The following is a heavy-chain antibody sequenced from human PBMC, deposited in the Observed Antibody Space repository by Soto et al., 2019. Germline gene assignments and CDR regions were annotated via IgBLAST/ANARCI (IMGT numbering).Heavy chain of an antibody. CDR2: MRRKIKRSAT. CDR3: TTVSPGY. D-gene: IGHD3-10*01. Sequence: PGGSLRLSCAASGFPFSDSALRLVRQASGKGLEWVGRMRRKIKRSATAYAASVKGRFTISRDDSKNTAYLKMNSLKTEDTAVYYCTTVSPGYWGQGTMVTVSS. V-gene: IGHV3-73*01. CDR1: GFPFSDSA. J-gene: IGHJ4*02.